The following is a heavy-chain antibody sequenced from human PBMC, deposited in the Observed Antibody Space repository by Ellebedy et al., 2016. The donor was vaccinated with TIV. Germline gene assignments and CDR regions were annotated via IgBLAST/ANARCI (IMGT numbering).Heavy chain of an antibody. CDR1: GGSISSGDYY. Sequence: SETLSLXCTVSGGSISSGDYYWSWIRQPPGKGLEWIGYIYSSGRTYHNPSLKSRFSISEDTSKNQFSLKVSSVTVADTAVYYCARVRRADGYSLDYWGQGTLVTVSA. V-gene: IGHV4-30-4*01. J-gene: IGHJ4*02. CDR2: IYSSGRT. D-gene: IGHD5-24*01. CDR3: ARVRRADGYSLDY.